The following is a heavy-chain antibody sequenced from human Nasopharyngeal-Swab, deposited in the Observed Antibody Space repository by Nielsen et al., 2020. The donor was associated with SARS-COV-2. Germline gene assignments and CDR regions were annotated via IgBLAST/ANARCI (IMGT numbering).Heavy chain of an antibody. CDR1: GGTFSNSA. CDR3: ARSDLVVLPAALPLDS. D-gene: IGHD2-2*01. CDR2: VVPVTGAE. J-gene: IGHJ4*02. V-gene: IGHV1-69*13. Sequence: SVKVSCKSSGGTFSNSAFTWVRQAPGQGLEWMGVVVPVTGAEDNARKFQGGVSITADERTSTVHMELSSLRPQDTAVYYCARSDLVVLPAALPLDSWGQGTLVTVSS.